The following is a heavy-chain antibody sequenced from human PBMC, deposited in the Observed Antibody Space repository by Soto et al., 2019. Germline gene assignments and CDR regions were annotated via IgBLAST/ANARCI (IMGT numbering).Heavy chain of an antibody. CDR3: ARDRYLTYYYDSSGYYHFDY. D-gene: IGHD3-22*01. CDR2: INPSGGST. V-gene: IGHV1-46*01. J-gene: IGHJ4*02. CDR1: GYTFTSYY. Sequence: ASVKVSCKASGYTFTSYYMHWVRQAPGQGLEWMGIINPSGGSTSYAQKFQGRVTMTRDTSTSTVYMELSSLRSEDTAVYYCARDRYLTYYYDSSGYYHFDYWGQGTLVTSPQ.